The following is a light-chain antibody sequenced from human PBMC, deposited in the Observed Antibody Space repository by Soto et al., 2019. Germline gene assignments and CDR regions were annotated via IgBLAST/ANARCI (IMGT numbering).Light chain of an antibody. Sequence: AIQMTQSPASLSASVGDRVTITCRASQGIRNDLGWYQQKTGKAPKLLIYAAASLQSGVPSRFSGSGSGTDFTLTISSLQPEDFATYYCLQDYNYPLTFGGGTKVEIK. CDR1: QGIRND. V-gene: IGKV1-6*01. CDR2: AAA. J-gene: IGKJ4*01. CDR3: LQDYNYPLT.